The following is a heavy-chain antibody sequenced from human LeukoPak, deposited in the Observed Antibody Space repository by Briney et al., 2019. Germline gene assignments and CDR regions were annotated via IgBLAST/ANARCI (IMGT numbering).Heavy chain of an antibody. CDR2: INPNSGGT. CDR1: GYTFTGYY. Sequence: ASVKVSCKASGYTFTGYYMHWVRQAPGQGLEWMGWINPNSGGTNYAQKFQGRVTMTRDTSISTAYMELSRLRSDDTAVYYCARVSTSSWYHNLRYWGQGTLVTVSS. D-gene: IGHD6-13*01. CDR3: ARVSTSSWYHNLRY. V-gene: IGHV1-2*02. J-gene: IGHJ4*02.